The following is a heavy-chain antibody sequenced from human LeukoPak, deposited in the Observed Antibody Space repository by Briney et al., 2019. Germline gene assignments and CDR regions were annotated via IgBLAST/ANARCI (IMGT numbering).Heavy chain of an antibody. CDR2: IYSDGRT. V-gene: IGHV3-53*01. Sequence: QPGGSLRLSCAASGFTFSAYEMNWVRQAPGKGLEWVSLIYSDGRTYYADSVKGRCTISRDNSKNTLYLQMNSLRVEDTAIYYCARGLFLSGYLDAFDIWGQGTVVTVSS. CDR3: ARGLFLSGYLDAFDI. J-gene: IGHJ3*02. D-gene: IGHD3-22*01. CDR1: GFTFSAYE.